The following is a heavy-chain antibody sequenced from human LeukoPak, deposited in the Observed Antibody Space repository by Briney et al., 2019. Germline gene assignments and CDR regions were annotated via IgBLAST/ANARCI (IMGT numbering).Heavy chain of an antibody. CDR2: IYYSGST. V-gene: IGHV4-39*01. CDR1: GGSISSSSYY. D-gene: IGHD3-22*01. Sequence: SETLSLTCTVSGGSISSSSYYWGWIRQPPGKGLEWIGSIYYSGSTYYNPSLKSRVTISVDTSKNQFSLKLSSVTAADTAVYYCAAIGTTMIVVVTPDYWGQGTLVTVSS. J-gene: IGHJ4*02. CDR3: AAIGTTMIVVVTPDY.